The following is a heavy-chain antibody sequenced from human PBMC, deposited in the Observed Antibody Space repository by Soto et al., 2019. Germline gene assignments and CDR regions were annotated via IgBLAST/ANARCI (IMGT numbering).Heavy chain of an antibody. J-gene: IGHJ6*03. Sequence: GGSLRLSCAASGFTFSSYAMSWVRQAPGKGLEWVSAISGSGGSTYYADSVKGRFTISRDNSKNTLYLQMNSLRAEDTAVYYCAKGLSGEGGTTIYYYYMDVWGKGTTVSVSS. V-gene: IGHV3-23*01. CDR2: ISGSGGST. CDR1: GFTFSSYA. D-gene: IGHD3-3*01. CDR3: AKGLSGEGGTTIYYYYMDV.